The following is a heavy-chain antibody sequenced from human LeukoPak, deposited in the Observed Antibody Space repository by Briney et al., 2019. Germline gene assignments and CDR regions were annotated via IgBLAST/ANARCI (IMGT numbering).Heavy chain of an antibody. J-gene: IGHJ5*02. CDR2: ISSSSSSYI. V-gene: IGHV3-21*01. D-gene: IGHD6-13*01. Sequence: GGSLRLSCVGTGFTFSTYAMTWVRQAPGKGLEWVSSISSSSSSYIYYADSVKGRFTISRDNAKNSLYLQMNSLRAEDTAVYYCARDLFAGGELRIEQQLLGNWFDPWGQGTLVTVSS. CDR1: GFTFSTYA. CDR3: ARDLFAGGELRIEQQLLGNWFDP.